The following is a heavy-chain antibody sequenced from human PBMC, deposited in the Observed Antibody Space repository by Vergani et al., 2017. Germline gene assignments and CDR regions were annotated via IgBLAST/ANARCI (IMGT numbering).Heavy chain of an antibody. CDR2: IYYSGST. J-gene: IGHJ5*02. CDR1: GASIRSSNYY. V-gene: IGHV4-39*01. D-gene: IGHD6-19*01. Sequence: QLQLQESGPGLVKPSATLSLTCSVSGASIRSSNYYWGWIRQPPGKGLEWLASIYYSGSTYYNPSLKSRVTISVYTSKNQFSLKLSSVTAADTAVYFCERHSTVEWLVKLGWIDPWGQGILVTVSS. CDR3: ERHSTVEWLVKLGWIDP.